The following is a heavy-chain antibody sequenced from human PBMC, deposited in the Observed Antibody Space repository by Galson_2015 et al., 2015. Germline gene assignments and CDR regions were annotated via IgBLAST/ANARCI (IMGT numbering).Heavy chain of an antibody. Sequence: SETLSLTCTVSSDSISSYYWSWIRQPPGKGLEWIGFIYYSGSTNYNPSLKSRVTISVDTSKNQFSLKLNSVTAADTAVYYCARGGAARPPPFDYWGQGTLVTVSS. D-gene: IGHD6-6*01. CDR1: SDSISSYY. CDR2: IYYSGST. J-gene: IGHJ4*02. CDR3: ARGGAARPPPFDY. V-gene: IGHV4-59*01.